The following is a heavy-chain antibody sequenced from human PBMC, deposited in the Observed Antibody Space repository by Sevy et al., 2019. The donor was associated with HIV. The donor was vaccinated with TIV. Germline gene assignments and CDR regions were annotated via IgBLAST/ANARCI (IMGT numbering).Heavy chain of an antibody. CDR2: IYHSGST. J-gene: IGHJ5*02. D-gene: IGHD3-22*01. CDR3: ARGRYYYDSSGYYYWFDP. Sequence: SETLSLTCAVSGGSISSGGYSWSWIRQPPGKGLEWIGYIYHSGSTYYNPSLKSRVTISVDRSKNQFSLKLSSVTAADTAVYYCARGRYYYDSSGYYYWFDPWGQGTLVTVSS. CDR1: GGSISSGGYS. V-gene: IGHV4-30-2*01.